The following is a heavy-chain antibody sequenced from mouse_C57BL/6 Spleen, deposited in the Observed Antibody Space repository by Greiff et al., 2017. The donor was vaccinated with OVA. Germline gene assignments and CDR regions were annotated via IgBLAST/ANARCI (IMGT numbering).Heavy chain of an antibody. CDR2: IYPGDGDT. V-gene: IGHV1-82*01. J-gene: IGHJ4*01. CDR1: GYAFSSSW. D-gene: IGHD1-1*01. Sequence: VKLQESGPELVKPGASVKISCKASGYAFSSSWMNWVKQRPGKGLEWIGRIYPGDGDTNYNGKFKGKATLTADKSSSTAYMQLSSLTSEDSAVYFCARAGYYGAMDYWGQGTSVTVSS. CDR3: ARAGYYGAMDY.